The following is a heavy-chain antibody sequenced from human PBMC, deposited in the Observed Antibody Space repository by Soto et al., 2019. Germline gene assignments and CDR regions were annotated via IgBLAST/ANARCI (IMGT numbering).Heavy chain of an antibody. Sequence: QAHLVQSGAEVKKPGSSVKVSCRASGGSFSSHCLIWVRQAPGQGLEWMGGLVPKFGAPKYAQKFQDRVTITADISTTTVYMELNRLKVEDTAMYFCARWAGECTEGDWLAPLDFWGQGTPLTVSS. CDR3: ARWAGECTEGDWLAPLDF. J-gene: IGHJ4*02. V-gene: IGHV1-69*06. CDR2: LVPKFGAP. D-gene: IGHD3-9*01. CDR1: GGSFSSHC.